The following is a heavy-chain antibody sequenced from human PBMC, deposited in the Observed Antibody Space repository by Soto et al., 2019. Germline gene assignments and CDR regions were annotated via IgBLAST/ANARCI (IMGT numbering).Heavy chain of an antibody. Sequence: SVKVSCKASGGTFGSYAISWVRQAPGQGLEWMGGIIPIFGTANYAQKFQGRVTITADESTSTAYMELSSLRSEDTAVYYCASSGSSSGYFDYWGQGTLVTVSS. V-gene: IGHV1-69*13. CDR2: IIPIFGTA. D-gene: IGHD6-6*01. CDR1: GGTFGSYA. J-gene: IGHJ4*02. CDR3: ASSGSSSGYFDY.